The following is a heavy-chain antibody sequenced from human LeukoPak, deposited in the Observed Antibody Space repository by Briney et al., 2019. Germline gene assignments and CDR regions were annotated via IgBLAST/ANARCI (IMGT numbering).Heavy chain of an antibody. CDR1: GFTFTSSA. Sequence: TSVKVSCKASGFTFTSSAMQWVRQARGQRLEWIGWIVVGSGNTNYAQKFQERVTITRDMSTSTAYMEPSSLRSEDTAVYYCAGGNHYDFWSGDGYFDYWGQGTLVTVSS. V-gene: IGHV1-58*02. CDR3: AGGNHYDFWSGDGYFDY. D-gene: IGHD3-3*01. J-gene: IGHJ4*02. CDR2: IVVGSGNT.